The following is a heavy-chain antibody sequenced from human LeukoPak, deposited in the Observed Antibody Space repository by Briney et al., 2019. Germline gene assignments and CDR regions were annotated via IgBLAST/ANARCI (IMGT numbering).Heavy chain of an antibody. J-gene: IGHJ4*02. CDR3: AKDRLRGVIPYYFDY. Sequence: PGGSLRLSCAASGFTFSSYAMSWVRQAPGKGLEWVSTITGSGGTTYYADSVKGRFTISRDNSKNTLYLQMNSLRAEDTAVYYCAKDRLRGVIPYYFDYWGQGTLVTVSS. V-gene: IGHV3-23*01. D-gene: IGHD3-10*01. CDR1: GFTFSSYA. CDR2: ITGSGGTT.